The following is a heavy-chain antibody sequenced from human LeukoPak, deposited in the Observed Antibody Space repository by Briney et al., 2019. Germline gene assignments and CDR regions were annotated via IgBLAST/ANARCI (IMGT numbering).Heavy chain of an antibody. V-gene: IGHV3-21*01. J-gene: IGHJ6*02. CDR2: ISSSSSYI. D-gene: IGHD4-11*01. CDR1: GFTFSSYS. Sequence: PGGSLRLSCAASGFTFSSYSMNWVRQAPGKGLEWASSISSSSSYIYYADSVKGRFTISRDNAKNSLYLQMNSLRAEDTAVYYCARDYSLEPTTVTTDYYYYGMDVWGQGTTVTVSS. CDR3: ARDYSLEPTTVTTDYYYYGMDV.